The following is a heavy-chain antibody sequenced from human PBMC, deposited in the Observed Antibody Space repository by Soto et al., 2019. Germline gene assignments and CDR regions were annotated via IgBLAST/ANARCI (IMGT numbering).Heavy chain of an antibody. Sequence: PVGSLRLSCEVSGLRDTFWMGWVRQAPGKGLEWVANIKEDGSEKFYVESVKGRFTISRDNGKNSAYLQMNNLRAEDTALYYCRLGHYSGSCGQGTLVTVSS. V-gene: IGHV3-7*01. J-gene: IGHJ4*02. CDR1: GLRDTFW. D-gene: IGHD3-16*01. CDR3: RLGHYSGS. CDR2: IKEDGSEK.